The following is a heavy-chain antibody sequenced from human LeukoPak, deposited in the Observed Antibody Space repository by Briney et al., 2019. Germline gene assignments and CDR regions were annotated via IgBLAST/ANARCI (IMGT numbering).Heavy chain of an antibody. Sequence: GGSLRLSCAASGFTSDDYVMHWVRHAPGKGLEWVSLISGDGGTTFYTGSVKGRFTISRDNSKKSLFLQMNSLRTEDTALYYCAKGGYGDYEAYWGQGTLVTVSS. CDR1: GFTSDDYV. V-gene: IGHV3-43*02. CDR3: AKGGYGDYEAY. J-gene: IGHJ4*02. D-gene: IGHD4-17*01. CDR2: ISGDGGTT.